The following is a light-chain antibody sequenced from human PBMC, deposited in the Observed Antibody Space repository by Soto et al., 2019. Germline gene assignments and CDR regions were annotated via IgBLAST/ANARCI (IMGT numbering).Light chain of an antibody. CDR2: GAS. V-gene: IGKV3D-15*01. Sequence: EIVMTQSPATLSVSPGERASLSCRASQSVGSNLAWYQQTPGQAPRLLIYGASTRATGIPGRFSGSGFGREFTLTISSLQSEDFAVYYCQQYNNWPPYTFGQGTKVDIK. CDR3: QQYNNWPPYT. CDR1: QSVGSN. J-gene: IGKJ2*01.